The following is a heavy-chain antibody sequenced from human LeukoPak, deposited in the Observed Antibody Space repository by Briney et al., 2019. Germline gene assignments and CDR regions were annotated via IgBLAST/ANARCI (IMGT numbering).Heavy chain of an antibody. CDR1: GGSISSSSYY. Sequence: SETLSLTCTVSGGSISSSSYYWGWIRQPPGKGLEWIGSIYYSGSTYYNPSLKSRVTISVDTSKNQFSLKLSSVTAADTAVYYCAREQLNPYDILTGPYGMDVWGQGTTVTVSS. J-gene: IGHJ6*02. CDR3: AREQLNPYDILTGPYGMDV. CDR2: IYYSGST. V-gene: IGHV4-39*07. D-gene: IGHD3-9*01.